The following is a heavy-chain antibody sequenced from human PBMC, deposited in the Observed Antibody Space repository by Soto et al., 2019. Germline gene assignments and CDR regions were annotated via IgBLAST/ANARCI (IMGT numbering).Heavy chain of an antibody. CDR1: GGSFSVYY. V-gene: IGHV4-34*01. Sequence: QVQLQQWGAGLLKPSETLSLTCAVYGGSFSVYYWSWIRQPPGKGLEWIVEINHSGSTNYNPSLKSRVTIAVDTSKNPFSLKLRSVTSADPAVYYFASISIAAAGIPPKGLEYSGQGTLFTVSS. CDR2: INHSGST. D-gene: IGHD6-13*01. J-gene: IGHJ4*02. CDR3: ASISIAAAGIPPKGLEY.